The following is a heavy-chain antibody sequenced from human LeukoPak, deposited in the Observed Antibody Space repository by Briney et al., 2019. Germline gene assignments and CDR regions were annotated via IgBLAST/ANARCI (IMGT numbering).Heavy chain of an antibody. CDR1: GDSTSSDRYY. J-gene: IGHJ4*02. Sequence: SETLSLTCTVSGDSTSSDRYYGGWVRQPPGKGLEWIGEIYHSGSTNYNPSLKSRVTISVDKSKNQFSLKLSSVTAADTAVYYCARDRPPFDYWGQGTLVTVSS. CDR3: ARDRPPFDY. CDR2: IYHSGST. V-gene: IGHV4-39*07.